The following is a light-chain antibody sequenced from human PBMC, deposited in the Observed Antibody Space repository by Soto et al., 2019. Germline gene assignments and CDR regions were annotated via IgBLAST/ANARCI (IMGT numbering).Light chain of an antibody. V-gene: IGKV3-15*01. CDR3: QQYNNWPWT. CDR1: QSVSSN. Sequence: EIVMTQSPATLSVSPGERATLSCRASQSVSSNLALYQQKPGQAPRLLIYGASTRATGIPARFSGSGSGTEFTLTISSLQSEDFAVYYCQQYNNWPWTFGQVTKVEIK. J-gene: IGKJ1*01. CDR2: GAS.